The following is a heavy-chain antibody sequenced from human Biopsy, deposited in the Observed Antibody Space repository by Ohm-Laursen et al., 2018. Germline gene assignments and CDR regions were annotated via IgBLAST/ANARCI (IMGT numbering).Heavy chain of an antibody. J-gene: IGHJ6*02. Sequence: ASVKVSCKSSGYTFTDHYLHWVRQAPGQGLEWMGVVNPNGGSTSYAQKFQGRVSMTRDRSTSTVFMELSSLKSEDTAVYFCARDRCDFWSGYCPHYFYFGMDVWGQGTTVSVSS. CDR3: ARDRCDFWSGYCPHYFYFGMDV. V-gene: IGHV1-46*01. CDR1: GYTFTDHY. CDR2: VNPNGGST. D-gene: IGHD3-3*01.